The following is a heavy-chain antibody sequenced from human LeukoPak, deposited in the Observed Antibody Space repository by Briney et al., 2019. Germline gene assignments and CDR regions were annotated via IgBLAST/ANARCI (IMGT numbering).Heavy chain of an antibody. V-gene: IGHV4-39*01. CDR2: IYYSGST. Sequence: PSETLSLTCTVSGVSISSSSYYWGWIRQPPGKGLEWIGSIYYSGSTYYNPSLKSRVTISVDTSKSQFSLKLSSVTAADTAVYYCASIAAAGTWFDPWGQGTLVTVSS. CDR3: ASIAAAGTWFDP. D-gene: IGHD6-13*01. CDR1: GVSISSSSYY. J-gene: IGHJ5*02.